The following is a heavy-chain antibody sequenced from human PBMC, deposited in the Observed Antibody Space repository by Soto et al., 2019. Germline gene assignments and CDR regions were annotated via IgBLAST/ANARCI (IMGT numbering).Heavy chain of an antibody. J-gene: IGHJ6*02. CDR2: IIPIFGTA. V-gene: IGHV1-69*06. CDR1: GGTLSSYA. CDR3: ARMVITPTYYYYGMDV. D-gene: IGHD3-22*01. Sequence: SVKVSCKASGGTLSSYAISWVRQSPGQGLEWMGGIIPIFGTANYAQKFQGRVTITADKSTSTAYMELSSLRSEDTAVYYCARMVITPTYYYYGMDVWGQGTTVTVSS.